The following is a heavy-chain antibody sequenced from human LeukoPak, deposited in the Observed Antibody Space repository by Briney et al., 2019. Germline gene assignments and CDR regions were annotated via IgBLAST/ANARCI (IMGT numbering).Heavy chain of an antibody. CDR3: ARSVPNYDFWSGYSIDY. D-gene: IGHD3-3*01. CDR1: GFTFSSYG. V-gene: IGHV3-30*02. J-gene: IGHJ4*02. CDR2: IRYDGSNK. Sequence: GGSLRLSCAASGFTFSSYGMHWVRQAPGKGLEWVAFIRYDGSNKYYADSVKGRFTISRDNSKNTLYLQMNSLRAEDTAVYYCARSVPNYDFWSGYSIDYWGQGTLVTVSS.